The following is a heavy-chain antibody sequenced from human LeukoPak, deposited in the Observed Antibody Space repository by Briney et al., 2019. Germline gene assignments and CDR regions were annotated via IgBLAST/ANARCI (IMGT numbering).Heavy chain of an antibody. CDR2: INPNSGGT. CDR1: GYTFTGYY. CDR3: ARRGIPAAPYYFDY. J-gene: IGHJ4*02. Sequence: ASVKVSCKASGYTFTGYYMHWVRQAPGQGLEWMGWINPNSGGTNYAQKFQGRVTMTRDTSISTAYMELSRLRSDDTAVYYCARRGIPAAPYYFDYWGQGTLVTVSS. D-gene: IGHD6-13*01. V-gene: IGHV1-2*02.